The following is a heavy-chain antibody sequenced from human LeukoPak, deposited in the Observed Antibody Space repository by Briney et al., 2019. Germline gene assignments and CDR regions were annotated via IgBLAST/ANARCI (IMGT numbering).Heavy chain of an antibody. CDR3: ARVGPVYGMDV. CDR2: INHSGST. V-gene: IGHV4-34*01. J-gene: IGHJ6*02. CDR1: GGSFSGYY. Sequence: SETLSLTCAVYGGSFSGYYWSWIRQPPGKGLEWIGAINHSGSTNYNPSLKSQVTISVDTSKNQSSLKLRSVTAADTAVYYCARVGPVYGMDVWGQGTTVTVSS.